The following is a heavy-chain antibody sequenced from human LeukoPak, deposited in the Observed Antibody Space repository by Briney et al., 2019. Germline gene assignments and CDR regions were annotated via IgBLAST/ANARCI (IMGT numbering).Heavy chain of an antibody. J-gene: IGHJ4*02. D-gene: IGHD1-26*01. CDR2: ISGSGGST. Sequence: GGSLRLSCAASGFTFRIYAMNWVRQAPGKGLEWVSAISGSGGSTYYADSVKGRFTISRDNSKNTLYLQMNSLRAEDTAVYYCAPRSGSYPQWGQGTLVTVSS. V-gene: IGHV3-23*01. CDR1: GFTFRIYA. CDR3: APRSGSYPQ.